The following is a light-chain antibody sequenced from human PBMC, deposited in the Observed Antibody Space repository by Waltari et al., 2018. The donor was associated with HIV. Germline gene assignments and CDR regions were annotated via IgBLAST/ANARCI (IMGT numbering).Light chain of an antibody. CDR3: MQARQTPLT. V-gene: IGKV2-28*01. CDR2: LGS. J-gene: IGKJ4*01. Sequence: DFVMTQSPLPLPVTPGESPSISCTSSQSLLHSNGYTSLCWYLQKPGQSPHLLISLGSTRASGVPDRLSGSGSGTDFTLKISRVEAEDGEIYYCMQARQTPLTFGGGTKLEIK. CDR1: QSLLHSNGYTS.